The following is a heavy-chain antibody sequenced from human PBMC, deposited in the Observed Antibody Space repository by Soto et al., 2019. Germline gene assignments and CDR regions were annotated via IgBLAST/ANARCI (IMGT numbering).Heavy chain of an antibody. Sequence: GGSLRLSCAASGFAFNNYAMTWVRQAPGKGLEWVSAISGGGDTTSYADSVKGRFTVSRDGSKNTLYLQMSSLRAEDTALYYCAKGRGGSGSLTPRVDFWGQGTLVTVSS. D-gene: IGHD3-10*01. CDR3: AKGRGGSGSLTPRVDF. CDR1: GFAFNNYA. CDR2: ISGGGDTT. V-gene: IGHV3-23*01. J-gene: IGHJ4*02.